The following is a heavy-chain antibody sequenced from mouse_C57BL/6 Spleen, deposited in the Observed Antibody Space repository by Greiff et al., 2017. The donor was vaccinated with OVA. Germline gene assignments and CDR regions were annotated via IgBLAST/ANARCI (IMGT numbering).Heavy chain of an antibody. CDR1: GFTFTDYY. CDR2: VRNKANGYTT. Sequence: EVQGVESGGGLVQPGGSLSLSCAASGFTFTDYYMYWVRQPPGKALEWLGFVRNKANGYTTEYSASVKGRFTISRDNSQSILYLQMNALRAEDSATYYCARWDYGAYFDVWGTGTTVTVSS. CDR3: ARWDYGAYFDV. V-gene: IGHV7-3*01. D-gene: IGHD1-1*01. J-gene: IGHJ1*03.